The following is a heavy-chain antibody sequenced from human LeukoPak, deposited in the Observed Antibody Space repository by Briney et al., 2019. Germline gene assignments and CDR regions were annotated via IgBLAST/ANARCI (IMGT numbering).Heavy chain of an antibody. Sequence: GGSLRLSCAASGFTFDNYGMSWVRQAPGKGLEWVSGINWKGGTTGYVDSVKGRFTISRDNAKKSLYLQMNSLRAEDTALYYCARDPVVAGTGFGYWGQGTLVTVSS. J-gene: IGHJ4*02. CDR3: ARDPVVAGTGFGY. D-gene: IGHD6-19*01. V-gene: IGHV3-20*04. CDR1: GFTFDNYG. CDR2: INWKGGTT.